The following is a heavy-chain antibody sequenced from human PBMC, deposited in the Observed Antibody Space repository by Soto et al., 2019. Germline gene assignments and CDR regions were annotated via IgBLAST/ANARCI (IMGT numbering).Heavy chain of an antibody. CDR3: ARDLTTSWGFDP. V-gene: IGHV4-31*03. CDR1: GGSISSGGYY. Sequence: SETLSLTCTVSGGSISSGGYYWSWTRQHPGKGLEWIGYIYYSGSTYYNPSLKSRVTISVDTSKNQFSLKLSSVTAADTAVYYCARDLTTSWGFDPWGQGTLVTVSS. D-gene: IGHD3-9*01. CDR2: IYYSGST. J-gene: IGHJ5*02.